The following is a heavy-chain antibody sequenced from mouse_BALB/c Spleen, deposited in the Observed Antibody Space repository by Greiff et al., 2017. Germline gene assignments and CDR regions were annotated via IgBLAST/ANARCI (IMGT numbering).Heavy chain of an antibody. J-gene: IGHJ4*01. Sequence: QVQLQQSGAELAKPGASVKMSCKASGYTFTSYWMHWVKQRPGQGLEWIGYINPSTGSTEYNQKFKDKATLTADKSSSTAYMQLSSLTSEDSAVYYCARSPHSSVYLYYYAMDYWGQGTSVTVSS. D-gene: IGHD3-1*01. CDR2: INPSTGST. CDR1: GYTFTSYW. CDR3: ARSPHSSVYLYYYAMDY. V-gene: IGHV1-7*01.